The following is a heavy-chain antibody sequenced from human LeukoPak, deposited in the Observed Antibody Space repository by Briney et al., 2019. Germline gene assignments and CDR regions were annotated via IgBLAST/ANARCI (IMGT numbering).Heavy chain of an antibody. V-gene: IGHV4-39*07. CDR1: GGSISSSNYY. CDR3: ARDHLEMMNY. D-gene: IGHD5-24*01. J-gene: IGHJ4*02. CDR2: IYYSGST. Sequence: SETLSLTCTVSGGSISSSNYYWGWIRQPPGKGLEWIGSIYYSGSTYYNPSLKSRVTISVDTSKNQFSLKLSSVTAADTAVYYCARDHLEMMNYWGQGTLVTVSS.